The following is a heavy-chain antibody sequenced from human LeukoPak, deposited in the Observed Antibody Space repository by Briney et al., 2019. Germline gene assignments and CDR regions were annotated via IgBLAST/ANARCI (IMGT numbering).Heavy chain of an antibody. D-gene: IGHD6-19*01. Sequence: GGSLRLSCAASGFPVSSRAMSWVRQAPGKGLEWLSSITNNGGKTYYADSLKGRFTISRDESRNTVYLAMSSLRVEDTAIYYCAKDHPSAGWPTFDYWGQGILVAVSS. CDR2: ITNNGGKT. CDR3: AKDHPSAGWPTFDY. V-gene: IGHV3-23*01. J-gene: IGHJ4*02. CDR1: GFPVSSRA.